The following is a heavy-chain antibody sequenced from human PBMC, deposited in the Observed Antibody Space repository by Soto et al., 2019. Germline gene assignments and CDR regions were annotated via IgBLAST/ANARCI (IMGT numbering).Heavy chain of an antibody. D-gene: IGHD6-6*01. J-gene: IGHJ4*02. V-gene: IGHV4-30-2*06. Sequence: QLQLQESGSGLVKPSQTLSLTCAVYSGSISSGGYSWSWIRQSPGKGLEWIGYISHSGSTYYNPSLKSRVTISVDRSKNQFSLKLSSVTAADTAVYYCASGSHVPHYWGQGTLVTVSS. CDR3: ASGSHVPHY. CDR1: SGSISSGGYS. CDR2: ISHSGST.